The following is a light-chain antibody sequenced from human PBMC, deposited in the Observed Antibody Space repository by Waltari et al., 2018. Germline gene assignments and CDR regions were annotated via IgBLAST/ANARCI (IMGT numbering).Light chain of an antibody. CDR1: QSLLHSNGYNY. CDR3: MQALQTPLFT. CDR2: LGS. J-gene: IGKJ3*01. V-gene: IGKV2-28*01. Sequence: DIVMTQSPLSLPVTPGEPASISCRSSQSLLHSNGYNYLDWYLQKPGQSPQLLIYLGSTRAAGVPDRFSGSGSGTDFTLKISRWEAEDVGVYYCMQALQTPLFTFGPGTKVDIK.